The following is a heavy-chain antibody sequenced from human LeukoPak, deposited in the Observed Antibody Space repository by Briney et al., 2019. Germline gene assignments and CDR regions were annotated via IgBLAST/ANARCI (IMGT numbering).Heavy chain of an antibody. V-gene: IGHV4-59*01. D-gene: IGHD1-26*01. CDR3: ASGRTEDESDY. J-gene: IGHJ4*02. Sequence: PSETLSLTCTVSGGSISSYYWSWIRQPPGKGLEWIGYIYYSGSTNYNPSLKSRVTISVDTSKNQFSLKLSSVTAADTAVYYCASGRTEDESDYWGQGTLVTVSS. CDR2: IYYSGST. CDR1: GGSISSYY.